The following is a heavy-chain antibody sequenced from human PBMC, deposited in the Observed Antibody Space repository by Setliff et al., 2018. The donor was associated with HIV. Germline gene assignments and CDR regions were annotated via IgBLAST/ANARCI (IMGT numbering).Heavy chain of an antibody. CDR1: GGTLSSYV. CDR3: ARGTPVGTIWNYYSYMDL. Sequence: SVKVSCKASGGTLSSYVVSWVRQAPGQGLEWMGGVIGIFDTPKYAQKFQGRVTITADESTNTAYMELRSLRSEDTAVYYCARGTPVGTIWNYYSYMDLWGKGTTVTSP. D-gene: IGHD3-3*01. J-gene: IGHJ6*03. CDR2: VIGIFDTP. V-gene: IGHV1-69*13.